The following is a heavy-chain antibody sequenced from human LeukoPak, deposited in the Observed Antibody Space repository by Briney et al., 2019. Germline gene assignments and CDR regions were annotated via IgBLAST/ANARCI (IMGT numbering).Heavy chain of an antibody. CDR1: GFTFDDYA. CDR2: ISGDGGST. V-gene: IGHV3-43*02. D-gene: IGHD6-13*01. Sequence: GSLRLSCAASGFTFDDYALRWVRQAPGKGLEWVSLISGDGGSTYYADSVKGRFTISRDNSKNSLYLQMNSLRTEDTALYYCAKVSASSWLGAFDIWGQGTMVTVSS. CDR3: AKVSASSWLGAFDI. J-gene: IGHJ3*02.